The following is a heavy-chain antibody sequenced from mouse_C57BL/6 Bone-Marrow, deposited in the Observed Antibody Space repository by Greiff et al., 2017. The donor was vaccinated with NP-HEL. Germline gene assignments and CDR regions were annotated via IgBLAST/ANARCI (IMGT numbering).Heavy chain of an antibody. D-gene: IGHD1-3*01. V-gene: IGHV1-69*01. CDR2: IDPSDSYT. CDR1: GYTFTSYW. J-gene: IGHJ2*01. CDR3: AVRYKN. Sequence: QVQLQQPGAELVMPGASVKLSCKASGYTFTSYWMHWVKQRPGQGLEWIGEIDPSDSYTNYNQKFKGKSTLTVDKSSSTAYMQLSSLTSEDSAVYYCAVRYKNWGQGTTLTVSS.